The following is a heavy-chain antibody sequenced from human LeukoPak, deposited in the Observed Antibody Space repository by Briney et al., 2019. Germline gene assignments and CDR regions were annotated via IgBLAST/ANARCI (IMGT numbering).Heavy chain of an antibody. Sequence: GGSLRLSCAASGFTFSSYSMNWVRQAPGKGLEWVSSISSSSSYIYYADSVKGRFIISRDNAKNSLYLQMNSLRAEDTAVYYCARAYCSSTSCAFDYWGQGTLVTASS. CDR3: ARAYCSSTSCAFDY. CDR2: ISSSSSYI. CDR1: GFTFSSYS. D-gene: IGHD2-2*01. J-gene: IGHJ4*02. V-gene: IGHV3-21*01.